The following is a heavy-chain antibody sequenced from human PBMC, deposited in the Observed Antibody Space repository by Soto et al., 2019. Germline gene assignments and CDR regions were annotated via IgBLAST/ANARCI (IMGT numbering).Heavy chain of an antibody. CDR2: IYWDDDK. Sequence: QITLKESGPPLVKPTQTLTLTCTFSGFSLSTSGVGVGWIRQPPGKALEWLALIYWDDDKRYSPSLKSRLTITKDTSKNPVVLTMTNMDPVDTATYYCAHGILEWLEGGGYYYYGMDVWGQGTTVTVSS. J-gene: IGHJ6*02. CDR3: AHGILEWLEGGGYYYYGMDV. CDR1: GFSLSTSGVG. V-gene: IGHV2-5*02. D-gene: IGHD3-3*01.